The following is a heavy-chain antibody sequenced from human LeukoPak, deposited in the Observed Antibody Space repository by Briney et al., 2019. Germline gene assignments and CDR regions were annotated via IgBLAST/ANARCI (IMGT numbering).Heavy chain of an antibody. J-gene: IGHJ3*02. V-gene: IGHV3-21*06. Sequence: GGSLRLSCEASGFTFSNYGMNWVRQAPGKGLKWVSFTDTSGNYIYYRDSVKGRFTISRDNARNLLFLQMNGLRAEDTAVYYCARGRSITLLRGVAMSDGFDIWGQGAMVAVSS. CDR3: ARGRSITLLRGVAMSDGFDI. D-gene: IGHD3-10*01. CDR1: GFTFSNYG. CDR2: TDTSGNYI.